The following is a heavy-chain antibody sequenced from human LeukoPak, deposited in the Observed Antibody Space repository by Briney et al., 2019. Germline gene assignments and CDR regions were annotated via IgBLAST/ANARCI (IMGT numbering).Heavy chain of an antibody. Sequence: PGGSLRLSCAASGFTFSSYSVNWVRQAPGKGLEWVSSISSSSSYIYYADSMKGRFTISRDNAKNALYLQMNSLRAEDTAVYYCARDLGYCTNGVCYAYHFDYWGQGTLVTVSS. CDR1: GFTFSSYS. CDR3: ARDLGYCTNGVCYAYHFDY. D-gene: IGHD2-8*01. V-gene: IGHV3-21*01. J-gene: IGHJ4*02. CDR2: ISSSSSYI.